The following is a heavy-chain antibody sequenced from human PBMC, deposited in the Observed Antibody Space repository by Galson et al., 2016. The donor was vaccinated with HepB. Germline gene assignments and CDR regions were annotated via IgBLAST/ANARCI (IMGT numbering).Heavy chain of an antibody. CDR2: ILFDGSKK. V-gene: IGHV3-30*04. CDR1: GFTFGSYA. Sequence: SLRLSCAASGFTFGSYAMHWVRQAPGKGLEWVAFILFDGSKKDYADSVKGRFTISRDNSQNTVSLQMNSLRGEDMAIYYRASFVHLPLWGQGTKVTVSS. CDR3: ASFVHLPL. J-gene: IGHJ3*01. D-gene: IGHD3-10*02.